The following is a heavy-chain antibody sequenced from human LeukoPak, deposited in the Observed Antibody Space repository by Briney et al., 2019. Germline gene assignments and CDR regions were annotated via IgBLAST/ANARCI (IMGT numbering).Heavy chain of an antibody. CDR1: GGSISSYY. D-gene: IGHD2-8*01. CDR2: IYYSGST. V-gene: IGHV4-59*01. J-gene: IGHJ4*02. Sequence: SETLSLTCTASGGSISSYYWSWIWQPPGKGLEWIGYIYYSGSTNYNPSLKSRVTISVDTSKNQFSLKLSSVTAADTAVYYCARVPSGVLYFDYWGQGTLVTVSS. CDR3: ARVPSGVLYFDY.